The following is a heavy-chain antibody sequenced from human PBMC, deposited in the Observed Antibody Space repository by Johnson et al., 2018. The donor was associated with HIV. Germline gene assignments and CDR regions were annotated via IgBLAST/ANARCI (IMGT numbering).Heavy chain of an antibody. CDR3: AKVGGYSGYGHLEAFDI. J-gene: IGHJ3*02. Sequence: QVQLVESGGGLVQPGGSLRLSCAASGFTFSSYWMSWVRQAPGKGLDWVAFIWYDGSKTYYGDSVKGRFTISRDNSKNTLYLQMNSLRAEDTALYYCAKVGGYSGYGHLEAFDIWGQGTMVTVSS. D-gene: IGHD5-12*01. CDR1: GFTFSSYW. V-gene: IGHV3-30*02. CDR2: IWYDGSKT.